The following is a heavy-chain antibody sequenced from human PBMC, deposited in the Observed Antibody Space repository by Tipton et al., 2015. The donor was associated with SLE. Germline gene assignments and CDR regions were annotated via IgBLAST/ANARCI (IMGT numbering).Heavy chain of an antibody. CDR1: GDSISRSNYY. CDR2: IYYSGSI. CDR3: ATQADNWFDP. J-gene: IGHJ5*02. V-gene: IGHV4-39*01. Sequence: LRLSCTVSGDSISRSNYYWGWIRQTPGKGLEWIGNIYYSGSIYYNPSLKSRVTISRDTSKNQFSLRLSSVTAAETAVYYCATQADNWFDPWGQGRLVTVSS.